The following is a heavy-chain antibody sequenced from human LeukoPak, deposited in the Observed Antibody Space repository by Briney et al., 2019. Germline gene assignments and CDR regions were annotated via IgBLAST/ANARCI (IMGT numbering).Heavy chain of an antibody. CDR3: ARATYYYDTFDY. V-gene: IGHV4-59*01. CDR2: IYYSGST. CDR1: GGSISSYY. D-gene: IGHD3-22*01. Sequence: SETLSLTCTVSGGSISSYYWSWIRQPPGKGLEWMGYIYYSGSTNYNPSLKSRVTISVDTSKNQFSLKLSSVTAADTAVYYCARATYYYDTFDYWGQGTLVTVSS. J-gene: IGHJ4*02.